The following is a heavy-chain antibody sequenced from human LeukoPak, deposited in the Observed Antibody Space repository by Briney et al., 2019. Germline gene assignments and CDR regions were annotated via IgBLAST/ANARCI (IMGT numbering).Heavy chain of an antibody. CDR1: GYTFTSYY. CDR2: INPSGGST. D-gene: IGHD3-16*01. Sequence: GASVKVSCKASGYTFTSYYMHWVRQAPGQGLEWMGIINPSGGSTSYAQKFQGRVTMTRDTSTSTVYMELSSLRSEDTAVYYCARQQLRLGESPYYFDYWGQGTLVTVSS. V-gene: IGHV1-46*01. J-gene: IGHJ4*02. CDR3: ARQQLRLGESPYYFDY.